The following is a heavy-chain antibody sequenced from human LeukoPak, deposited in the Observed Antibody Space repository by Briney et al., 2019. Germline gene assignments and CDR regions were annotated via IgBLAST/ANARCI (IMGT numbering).Heavy chain of an antibody. V-gene: IGHV3-74*01. J-gene: IGHJ4*02. CDR1: GFTFSSYW. CDR2: INSDGSST. D-gene: IGHD3-22*01. Sequence: GGSLRLSCAASGFTFSSYWMHWVRQAPGKGLVWVSRINSDGSSTGYADSVKGRFTISRDNSKNTLYLQMNSLRAEDTAMYYCAKGLHSSGLGVPYWGQGTLVTVSS. CDR3: AKGLHSSGLGVPY.